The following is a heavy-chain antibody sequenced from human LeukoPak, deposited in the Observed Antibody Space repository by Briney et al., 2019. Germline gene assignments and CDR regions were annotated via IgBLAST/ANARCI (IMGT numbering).Heavy chain of an antibody. CDR2: IIPIFDTA. J-gene: IGHJ4*02. D-gene: IGHD2-21*02. CDR3: ARSVATISTAPFDY. CDR1: GGTFSSYA. V-gene: IGHV1-69*01. Sequence: SVKVSCKASGGTFSSYAISWVRQAPGQGLEWMGGIIPIFDTANYAQKFQGRVTITADESTSTAYMELSSLRSEDTAVYYCARSVATISTAPFDYWGQGTLVTVSS.